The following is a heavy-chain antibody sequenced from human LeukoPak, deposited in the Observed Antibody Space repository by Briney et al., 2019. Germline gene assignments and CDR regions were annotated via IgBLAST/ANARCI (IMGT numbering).Heavy chain of an antibody. Sequence: GGSLRLSCAASGFTFSSYSMNWVRQAPGKGLEWVSSISSSSGYIYYADSVKGRVTISRDNAKNSLYLQTNSLRAEDTAVYYCARGTIPITMIVVVSAFDIWGQGTMVTVSS. CDR1: GFTFSSYS. V-gene: IGHV3-21*01. J-gene: IGHJ3*02. CDR2: ISSSSGYI. D-gene: IGHD3-22*01. CDR3: ARGTIPITMIVVVSAFDI.